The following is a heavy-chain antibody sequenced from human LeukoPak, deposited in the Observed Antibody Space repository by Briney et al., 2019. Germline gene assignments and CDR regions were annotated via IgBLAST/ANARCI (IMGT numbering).Heavy chain of an antibody. CDR1: GFSFSSYE. Sequence: PGGSLRLSCAASGFSFSSYEMSWVRQAPGKGLEWISYISGSGTTIFHADSVKGRFTISRDNSKNTLYLQMNSLRAKDTAVYYCASSSGNYNNWFDPWGQGTLVTVSS. V-gene: IGHV3-48*03. D-gene: IGHD1-26*01. J-gene: IGHJ5*02. CDR3: ASSSGNYNNWFDP. CDR2: ISGSGTTI.